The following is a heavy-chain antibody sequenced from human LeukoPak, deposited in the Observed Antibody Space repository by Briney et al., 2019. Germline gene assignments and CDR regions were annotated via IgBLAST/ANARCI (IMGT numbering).Heavy chain of an antibody. Sequence: SETLSLTCTVSGGSLSSHYWSWIRQPPGKGLEWIGYIYYSGSTNYNPSLKSRVTISVDTSKNQFSLKLSSVTAADTAVYYCARETGSSIAARDAFDIWGQGTMVTVSS. CDR3: ARETGSSIAARDAFDI. D-gene: IGHD6-6*01. V-gene: IGHV4-59*11. CDR2: IYYSGST. J-gene: IGHJ3*02. CDR1: GGSLSSHY.